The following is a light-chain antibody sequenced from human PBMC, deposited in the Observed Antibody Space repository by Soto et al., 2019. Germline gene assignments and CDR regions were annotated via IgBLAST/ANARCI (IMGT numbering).Light chain of an antibody. J-gene: IGKJ3*01. V-gene: IGKV3-20*01. Sequence: TQSPSTLPASVGDRVTITCRSSQSVNNNYLVWYQQKPGQAPRLLISGASRRATDIPDRFSGSGSGTDFTLTISRLEPEDFAVYYCQQYGSSPVTFGPGTKVDIK. CDR2: GAS. CDR1: QSVNNNY. CDR3: QQYGSSPVT.